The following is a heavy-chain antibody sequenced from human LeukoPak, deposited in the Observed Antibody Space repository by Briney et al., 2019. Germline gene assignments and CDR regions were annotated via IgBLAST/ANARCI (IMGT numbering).Heavy chain of an antibody. V-gene: IGHV3-23*01. CDR1: GFTFSSYA. CDR3: AKDLGNYGSGSYYERFDY. D-gene: IGHD3-10*01. Sequence: PGGSLRLSCAASGFTFSSYAMSWVRQAPGKGLEWVSAISGSGGSTYYADSVKGRFTISRDNSKNTLYLQMNSLRAEDTAVYYCAKDLGNYGSGSYYERFDYWGQGTLVTVSS. J-gene: IGHJ4*02. CDR2: ISGSGGST.